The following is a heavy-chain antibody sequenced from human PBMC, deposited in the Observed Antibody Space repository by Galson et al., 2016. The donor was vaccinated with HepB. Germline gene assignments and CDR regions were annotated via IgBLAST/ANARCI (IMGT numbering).Heavy chain of an antibody. D-gene: IGHD2-8*01. CDR3: ARWPTKGQTNMEGVVRAGMDV. V-gene: IGHV1-46*01. Sequence: SVKVSCKASAYNFTDYYIHWVRQAPGQGLEWMGIINTNTGITSSPQRLRGRVTMTSDASTSTVYMELSSRRSDDTAVYFCARWPTKGQTNMEGVVRAGMDVWGQGTPVTVSS. CDR1: AYNFTDYY. J-gene: IGHJ6*02. CDR2: INTNTGIT.